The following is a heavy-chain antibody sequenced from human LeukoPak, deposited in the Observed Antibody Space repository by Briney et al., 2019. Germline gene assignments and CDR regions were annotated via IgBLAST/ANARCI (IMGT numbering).Heavy chain of an antibody. V-gene: IGHV4-34*01. D-gene: IGHD3-10*01. Sequence: SETLSLTCAVYGGSFSGYYWSWIRQPPGKGLEWIGEINHSGSTNYNPSLKSRVTISVDTSKNQFSLKLSSVTAADTAVYYCARDALYGSGVMDVWGKGTTVTISS. J-gene: IGHJ6*04. CDR3: ARDALYGSGVMDV. CDR2: INHSGST. CDR1: GGSFSGYY.